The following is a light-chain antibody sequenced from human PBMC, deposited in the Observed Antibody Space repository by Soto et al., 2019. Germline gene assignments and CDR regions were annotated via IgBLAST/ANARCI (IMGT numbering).Light chain of an antibody. CDR3: HQYDILPLFT. J-gene: IGKJ3*01. CDR2: DAS. Sequence: DIQMTQSPSSLSASVGDRVTITCQARQDISNYLNWYQQKPGKAPKLLIYDASNLETGVPSRFSGSGSGTDFTFTISSLQPEDIATYYSHQYDILPLFTFGPRTQVDI. V-gene: IGKV1-33*01. CDR1: QDISNY.